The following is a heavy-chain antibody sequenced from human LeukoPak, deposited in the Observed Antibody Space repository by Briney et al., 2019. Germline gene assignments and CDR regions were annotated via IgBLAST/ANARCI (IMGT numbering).Heavy chain of an antibody. V-gene: IGHV3-48*01. D-gene: IGHD3-10*01. CDR1: GFTFSSYR. Sequence: GGSLRLSCAASGFTFSSYRMNWVRQAPGKGLEWVSYISSASNTIYYADSVKGRFTISRDNAKNSLYLQMNSLRAEDTAMYYCARDGWFGDYNWFDPWGQGTLVTVSS. CDR2: ISSASNTI. J-gene: IGHJ5*02. CDR3: ARDGWFGDYNWFDP.